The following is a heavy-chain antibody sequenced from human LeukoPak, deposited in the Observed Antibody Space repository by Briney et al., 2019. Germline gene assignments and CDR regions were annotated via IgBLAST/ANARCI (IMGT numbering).Heavy chain of an antibody. J-gene: IGHJ4*02. V-gene: IGHV4-4*09. CDR3: ARLTRLSTSPDRYYLDY. CDR1: GDSISSYY. D-gene: IGHD6-6*01. Sequence: SETLSLTCTVSGDSISSYYWSWIRQPPGKGLEWLGYIYTSGGTNYIPSLKGRVTISIDTSKNQFSLKLSSVTAADSAAYYCARLTRLSTSPDRYYLDYWGQGTLVTVSS. CDR2: IYTSGGT.